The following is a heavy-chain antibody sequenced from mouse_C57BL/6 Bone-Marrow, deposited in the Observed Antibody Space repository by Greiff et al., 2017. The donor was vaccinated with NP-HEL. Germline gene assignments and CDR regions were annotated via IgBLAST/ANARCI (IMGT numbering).Heavy chain of an antibody. D-gene: IGHD1-1*01. CDR1: GYTFTSYG. CDR3: EYYYGHFDY. CDR2: IYPRSGNT. V-gene: IGHV1-81*01. Sequence: VQGVESGAELARPGASVKLSCKASGYTFTSYGISWVKQRTGQGLEWIGEIYPRSGNTYYNEKFKGKATLTADKSSSTAYMELRSLTSEDSAVYFCEYYYGHFDYWGQGTTLTVSS. J-gene: IGHJ2*01.